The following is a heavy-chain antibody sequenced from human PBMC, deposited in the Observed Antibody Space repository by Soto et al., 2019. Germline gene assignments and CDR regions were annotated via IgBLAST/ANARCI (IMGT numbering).Heavy chain of an antibody. V-gene: IGHV3-23*01. D-gene: IGHD2-2*01. CDR1: GFTFSSYA. J-gene: IGHJ3*02. CDR3: AKAGYCSSTSCRDAFDI. Sequence: GGSLRLASAASGFTFSSYAMSWVRQAPGKGLEWVSAISGSGGSTYYADSVKGRFTISRDNSKNTLYLQMNSLRAEDTAVYYCAKAGYCSSTSCRDAFDIWAKGQWSPSPQ. CDR2: ISGSGGST.